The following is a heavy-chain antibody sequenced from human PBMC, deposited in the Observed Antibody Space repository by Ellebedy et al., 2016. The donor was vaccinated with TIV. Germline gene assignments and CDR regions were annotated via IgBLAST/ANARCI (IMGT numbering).Heavy chain of an antibody. CDR3: ARDLGYSISPLDY. CDR2: VSAYNGNT. D-gene: IGHD6-13*01. CDR1: DYTFTSFG. V-gene: IGHV1-18*04. J-gene: IGHJ4*02. Sequence: AASVKVSCKASDYTFTSFGISWVRQAPGQGLEWMGWVSAYNGNTNYAQKLQGRVTMTTDTSTSTAYMELRSLRSDDTAMYYCARDLGYSISPLDYWGQGTLVTVSS.